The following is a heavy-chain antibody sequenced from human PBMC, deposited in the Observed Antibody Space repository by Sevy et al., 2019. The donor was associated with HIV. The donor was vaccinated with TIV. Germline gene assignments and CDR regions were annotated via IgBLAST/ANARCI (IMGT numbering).Heavy chain of an antibody. J-gene: IGHJ3*01. D-gene: IGHD4-17*01. Sequence: SETLSLTCSVSGGSVSNPNYYWGWIRQPPGKGLEWIVSIYYSGATSYNPSLESRVTTSVDTSNNRFSLILTSVTAADTAVYYCARSQHFSGDYADYAFDVWGQGTMVTVSS. CDR1: GGSVSNPNYY. CDR3: ARSQHFSGDYADYAFDV. CDR2: IYYSGAT. V-gene: IGHV4-39*01.